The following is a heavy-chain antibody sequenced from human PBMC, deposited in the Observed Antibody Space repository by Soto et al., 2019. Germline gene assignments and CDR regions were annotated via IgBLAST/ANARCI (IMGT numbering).Heavy chain of an antibody. D-gene: IGHD3-10*01. CDR1: GFSISSYY. CDR2: IYYSGST. J-gene: IGHJ6*02. CDR3: ARQDRNGELLNYYGMDV. V-gene: IGHV4-59*01. Sequence: SETLSLTCPFSGFSISSYYWSWIRQPTGKGLEWIGYIYYSGSTNYNPSLKSRVTISVDTSKNQFSLKLSSVTAADTAVYYCARQDRNGELLNYYGMDVWGQGTTVTVSS.